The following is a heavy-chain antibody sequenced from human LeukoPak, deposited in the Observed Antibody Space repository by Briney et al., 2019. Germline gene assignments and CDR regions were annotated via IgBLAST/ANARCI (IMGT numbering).Heavy chain of an antibody. CDR1: GFTFSSYN. CDR3: ARVDSGSPG. D-gene: IGHD1-26*01. CDR2: ISTTSNYI. Sequence: PGGSLSLSCAASGFTFSSYNMNWVRQPPRRGLEWVSSISTTSNYIYYANSVKSRFTISRDNANNSLYLQMNSLRAEDTAVYYCARVDSGSPGWGQGTLVTVSS. J-gene: IGHJ4*02. V-gene: IGHV3-21*01.